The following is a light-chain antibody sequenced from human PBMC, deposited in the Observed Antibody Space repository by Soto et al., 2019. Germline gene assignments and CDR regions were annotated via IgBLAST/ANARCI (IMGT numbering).Light chain of an antibody. CDR2: GAS. V-gene: IGKV3-20*01. CDR3: QQYGSAHPVT. J-gene: IGKJ5*01. Sequence: DIVLTQSPGTLSLSPGERATLSCRASQSVSSSYSAWYQQKPGQATRLLIYGASSRATGIPDRLRGSGCGREYILPISRLEPEDFAVYYCQQYGSAHPVTFGQGTRLEIK. CDR1: QSVSSSY.